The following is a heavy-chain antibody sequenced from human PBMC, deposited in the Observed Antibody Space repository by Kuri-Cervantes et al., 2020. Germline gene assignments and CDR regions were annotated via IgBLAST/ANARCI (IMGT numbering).Heavy chain of an antibody. CDR2: IIPIFGTA. CDR3: TTEYYDFWSGYYSYMDV. Sequence: SVKVSCKASGGTFSSYAISWVRQAPGQGLEWMGGIIPIFGTANYAQKFQGRVTITADKSTSTAYMELSSLRSEDTAVYYCTTEYYDFWSGYYSYMDVWGKGTTVTVSS. CDR1: GGTFSSYA. V-gene: IGHV1-69*06. D-gene: IGHD3-3*01. J-gene: IGHJ6*03.